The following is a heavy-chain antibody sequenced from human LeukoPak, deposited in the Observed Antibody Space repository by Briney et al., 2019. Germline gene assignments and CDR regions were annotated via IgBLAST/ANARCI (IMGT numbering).Heavy chain of an antibody. CDR3: ASSLGFHCSSTSCYYYYGMDV. CDR2: IYYSGST. D-gene: IGHD2-2*01. Sequence: PSETLSLTCTVSGGSISSSSYYWGWICQAPGKGLEWIGSIYYSGSTYYNPSLKSRVTISVDTSKNQFSLKLSSVTAADTAVYYCASSLGFHCSSTSCYYYYGMDVWGQGTTVTVSS. V-gene: IGHV4-39*01. CDR1: GGSISSSSYY. J-gene: IGHJ6*02.